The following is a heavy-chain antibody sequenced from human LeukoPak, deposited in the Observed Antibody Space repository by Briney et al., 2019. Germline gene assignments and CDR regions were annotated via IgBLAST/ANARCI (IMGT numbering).Heavy chain of an antibody. Sequence: PGGSLRLSCAASGFTFRDYAMSWVRQAPGKGLEWVSGITGSGVNIYYADSVKGRFTISRDNSKNTLYLQMNSLRGEDTAVYYCAKDVKYSTGWYIFDYWGQGTLVTVSP. CDR2: ITGSGVNI. CDR1: GFTFRDYA. V-gene: IGHV3-23*01. CDR3: AKDVKYSTGWYIFDY. J-gene: IGHJ4*02. D-gene: IGHD6-19*01.